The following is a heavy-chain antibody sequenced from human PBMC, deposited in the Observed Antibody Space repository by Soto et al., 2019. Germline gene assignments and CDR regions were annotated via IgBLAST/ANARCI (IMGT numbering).Heavy chain of an antibody. V-gene: IGHV4-59*01. Sequence: SETLSLTCTVSGGSISSYYWSWIRQPPGKGLEWIGYIYYSGSTNYNPSLKSRVTISVDTSKNQFSLKLSSVTAADTAVYYCARGEEQWLVGRGRVYYYGMDVWGQGTTVTAP. CDR3: ARGEEQWLVGRGRVYYYGMDV. CDR1: GGSISSYY. D-gene: IGHD6-19*01. CDR2: IYYSGST. J-gene: IGHJ6*02.